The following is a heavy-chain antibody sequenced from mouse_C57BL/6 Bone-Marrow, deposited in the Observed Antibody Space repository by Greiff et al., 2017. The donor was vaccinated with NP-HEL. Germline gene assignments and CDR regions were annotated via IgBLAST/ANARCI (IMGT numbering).Heavy chain of an antibody. CDR1: GYTFTSDW. J-gene: IGHJ3*01. CDR2: NNPSSGST. CDR3: AGFPFAY. V-gene: IGHV1-7*01. Sequence: VQLQQSGAELAKPGASVKLSCKATGYTFTSDWMHWGKQRPGECLEWIGYNNPSSGSTKYNQKVKDKATLTVDKSSSTAYMQVSSLTYEDSAIYYGAGFPFAYWGQGTLVTVSA.